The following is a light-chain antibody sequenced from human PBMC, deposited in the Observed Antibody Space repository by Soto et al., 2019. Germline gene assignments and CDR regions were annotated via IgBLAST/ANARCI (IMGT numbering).Light chain of an antibody. CDR2: AAS. Sequence: EIVLTQSPDTLSLSPGESATLSCRASLNINTYLSWYQQKPGQVPRLLMFAASNRATGIPARFSGSGSGTDFTLTISSLEPEDFAVYYCQQRRDWPITFGGGTKVEIK. J-gene: IGKJ4*01. CDR3: QQRRDWPIT. V-gene: IGKV3-11*01. CDR1: LNINTY.